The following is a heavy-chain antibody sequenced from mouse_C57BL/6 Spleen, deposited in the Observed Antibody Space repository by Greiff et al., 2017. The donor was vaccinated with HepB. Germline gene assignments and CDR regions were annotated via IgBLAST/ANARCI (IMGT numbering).Heavy chain of an antibody. CDR2: IDPETGGT. Sequence: VQLQQSGAELVRPGASVTLSCKASGYTFTDYEMHWVKQTPVHGLEWIGAIDPETGGTAYNQKFKGKAILTADKSSSTASMEIRSLTSEDSAVYYCTKRYYAMDYWGQGTSVTVSS. CDR1: GYTFTDYE. CDR3: TKRYYAMDY. J-gene: IGHJ4*01. V-gene: IGHV1-15*01.